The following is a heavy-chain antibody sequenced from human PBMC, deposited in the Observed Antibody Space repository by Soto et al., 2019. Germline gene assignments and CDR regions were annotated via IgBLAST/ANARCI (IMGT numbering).Heavy chain of an antibody. CDR2: IGGSGGTT. Sequence: GGSLRLSCAASGFTFSTYAMTWVRQAPGKGLEWVSTIGGSGGTTKSADSVKGRFTISRDDSKNTVFLQMNSLRADDTAIYYCAKDLLKQSPDWVPTFGFDYWGQGTLVTVSS. J-gene: IGHJ4*02. V-gene: IGHV3-23*01. D-gene: IGHD3-9*01. CDR1: GFTFSTYA. CDR3: AKDLLKQSPDWVPTFGFDY.